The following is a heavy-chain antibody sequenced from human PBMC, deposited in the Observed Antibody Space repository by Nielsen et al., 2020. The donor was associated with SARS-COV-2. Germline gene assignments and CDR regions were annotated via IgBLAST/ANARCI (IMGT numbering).Heavy chain of an antibody. CDR1: GFTFDDYT. CDR2: ISWDGGST. J-gene: IGHJ6*03. CDR3: AGGADFWSGTQKYYMDV. Sequence: GGSLRLSCAASGFTFDDYTMHWVRQAPGKGLEWVSLISWDGGSTYYADSVKGRFTISRDNSKNTLYLQMNSLRAEDTAVYYCAGGADFWSGTQKYYMDVWGKGTTVTVSS. D-gene: IGHD3-3*01. V-gene: IGHV3-43*01.